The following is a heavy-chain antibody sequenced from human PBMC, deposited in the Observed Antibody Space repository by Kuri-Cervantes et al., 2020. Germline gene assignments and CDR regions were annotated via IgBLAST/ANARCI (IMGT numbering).Heavy chain of an antibody. V-gene: IGHV1-18*01. CDR3: ARGSDGLHAFDI. J-gene: IGHJ3*02. CDR2: ISVHNDNT. CDR1: GYSFTSHG. D-gene: IGHD3/OR15-3a*01. Sequence: ASVKVSCKASGYSFTSHGISWVRQAPGQGLEWMGRISVHNDNTHYAQKFQGRVTMTTDTSTSTANMELRSLRSEDTAVYYCARGSDGLHAFDIWGQGTMVTVSS.